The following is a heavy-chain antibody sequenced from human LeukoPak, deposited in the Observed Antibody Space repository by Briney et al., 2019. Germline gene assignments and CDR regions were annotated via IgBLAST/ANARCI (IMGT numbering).Heavy chain of an antibody. D-gene: IGHD6-6*01. CDR3: ARASQLVISRRGNWFDP. CDR1: GGSFSRYY. CDR2: INHNGST. V-gene: IGHV4-34*01. J-gene: IGHJ5*02. Sequence: SETLSLTCAVYGGSFSRYYWSGLRQPPGKGLQWIGEINHNGSTNNNPSLKSRVTISEDRSKNQFSLKLNSVTAADTAVYYCARASQLVISRRGNWFDPWGQGTLVTVSS.